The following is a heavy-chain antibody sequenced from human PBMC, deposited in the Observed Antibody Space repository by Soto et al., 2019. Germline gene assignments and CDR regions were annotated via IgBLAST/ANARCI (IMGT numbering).Heavy chain of an antibody. CDR3: ARDMYDYVWGSYPPVGMDV. V-gene: IGHV1-69*06. CDR1: GGTFSSYA. J-gene: IGHJ6*02. Sequence: SVKVSCKASGGTFSSYAISWVRQAPGQGLEWMGGIIPIFGTANYAQKFQGRVTITADKSTSTAYMELSSLRSEDTAVYYCARDMYDYVWGSYPPVGMDVWGQGTTVTVSS. D-gene: IGHD3-16*02. CDR2: IIPIFGTA.